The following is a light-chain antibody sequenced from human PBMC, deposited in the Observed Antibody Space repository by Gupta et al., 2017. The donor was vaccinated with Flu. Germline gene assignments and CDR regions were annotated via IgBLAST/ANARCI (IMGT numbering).Light chain of an antibody. CDR3: QHNGGSTYT. Sequence: IVLTQSAATLSLSPGERVTLSCRASQRLDSRRLPWYQQPPGQSPRLLIYGASRRATGIPDRFSGSGSGTDFTVTISRLEPEDSAVYYCQHNGGSTYTFGQGTKLEIK. J-gene: IGKJ2*01. V-gene: IGKV3-20*01. CDR2: GAS. CDR1: QRLDSRR.